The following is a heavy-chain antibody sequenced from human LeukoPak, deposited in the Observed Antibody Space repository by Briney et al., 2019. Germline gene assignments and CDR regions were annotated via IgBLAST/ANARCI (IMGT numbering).Heavy chain of an antibody. CDR2: IIPIFGTA. Sequence: SVKVSCKASGGTFSSYAISWVRQAPGPGLEWMGGIIPIFGTANYAQKFQGRVTITADESTSTAYMELSSLRSEDTAVYYCAREKFTMVRGVITYNWFDPWGQGTLVTVSS. J-gene: IGHJ5*02. D-gene: IGHD3-10*01. CDR1: GGTFSSYA. V-gene: IGHV1-69*13. CDR3: AREKFTMVRGVITYNWFDP.